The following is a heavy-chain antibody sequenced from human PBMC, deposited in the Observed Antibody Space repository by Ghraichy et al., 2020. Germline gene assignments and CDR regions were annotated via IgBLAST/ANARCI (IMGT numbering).Heavy chain of an antibody. CDR2: IYYSGST. CDR1: GGSISSYY. CDR3: ARKYSAVGVALGCDY. Sequence: SETLSLTCTVSGGSISSYYWSWIRQPPGKGLEWIGYIYYSGSTNYNPSLKSRVTISVDTSKNQFSLKLSSVTAADTAVYYCARKYSAVGVALGCDYWGQGALGTGSS. D-gene: IGHD6-6*01. J-gene: IGHJ4*02. V-gene: IGHV4-59*01.